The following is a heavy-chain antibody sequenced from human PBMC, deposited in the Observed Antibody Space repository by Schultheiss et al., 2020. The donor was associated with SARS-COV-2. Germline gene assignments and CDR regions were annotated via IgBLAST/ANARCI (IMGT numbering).Heavy chain of an antibody. CDR1: GFTVSSNY. CDR3: ARTDYQLGYYYYYYGMDV. Sequence: GGSLRLSCAASGFTVSSNYMSWVRQAPGKGLEWVSVIYSCGSTYYADSVKGRFTISRDNSKNTLYLQMNSLRAEDTAVYYCARTDYQLGYYYYYYGMDVWGQGTTVTVSS. J-gene: IGHJ6*02. CDR2: IYSCGST. D-gene: IGHD2-2*01. V-gene: IGHV3-66*03.